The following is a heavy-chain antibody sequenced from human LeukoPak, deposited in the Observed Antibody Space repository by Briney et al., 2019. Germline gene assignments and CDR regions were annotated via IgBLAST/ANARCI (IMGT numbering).Heavy chain of an antibody. D-gene: IGHD2-21*02. CDR1: SGPVSGYY. Sequence: SETLTLPCLVSSGPVSGYYWSWIRQPPGKGLEWIGYIFYTGTTLYSPSLKTRVTMSVDTSENQFSLKLSSVTAADTAVYYCARHDVVPVIRRGFDFWGQGTLVTVSS. J-gene: IGHJ4*02. CDR3: ARHDVVPVIRRGFDF. CDR2: IFYTGTT. V-gene: IGHV4-59*08.